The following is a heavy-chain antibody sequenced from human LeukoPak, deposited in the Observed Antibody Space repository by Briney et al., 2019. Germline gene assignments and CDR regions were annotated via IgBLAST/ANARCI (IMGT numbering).Heavy chain of an antibody. CDR3: ARCKQLVRDYYYGMDV. D-gene: IGHD6-13*01. J-gene: IGHJ6*02. CDR1: GFTFSSYS. Sequence: PGGSLRLSCAASGFTFSSYSMNWVRQAPGKGLEWVSSISSSSSYIYYADSVKGRFTISRDNAKNSLYLQMNSLRAEDTAVYYCARCKQLVRDYYYGMDVWGQGTTVTVSS. CDR2: ISSSSSYI. V-gene: IGHV3-21*01.